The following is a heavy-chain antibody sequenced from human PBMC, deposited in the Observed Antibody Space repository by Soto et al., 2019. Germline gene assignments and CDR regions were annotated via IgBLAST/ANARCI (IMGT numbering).Heavy chain of an antibody. D-gene: IGHD4-17*01. CDR3: ARSSQSTVTTFDS. J-gene: IGHJ5*01. V-gene: IGHV4-31*03. CDR2: IHYSGST. Sequence: QVQLQESGPGLVKPSQTLSLTCTVSGGSISSGGYYWSWIRQHPGKGLEWIGYIHYSGSTYYNPSRKRRVTISVDTSKNQFSLKLSSVTAADTAVYYCARSSQSTVTTFDSWGQGTLVTVSS. CDR1: GGSISSGGYY.